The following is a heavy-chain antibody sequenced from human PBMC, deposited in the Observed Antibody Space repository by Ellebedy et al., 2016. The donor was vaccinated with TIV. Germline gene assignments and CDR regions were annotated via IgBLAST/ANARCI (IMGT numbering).Heavy chain of an antibody. CDR1: GFTFSSYW. Sequence: GESLKISCAASGFTFSSYWMSWVRQAPGKGLEWVASIKQDGSEKSYVDSVKGRFTVSRDNAKNSLYLQMHSLRVEDTAVYYCLVTTRSRSFDYWGQGTLVTVSS. CDR2: IKQDGSEK. CDR3: LVTTRSRSFDY. V-gene: IGHV3-7*03. J-gene: IGHJ4*02. D-gene: IGHD4-17*01.